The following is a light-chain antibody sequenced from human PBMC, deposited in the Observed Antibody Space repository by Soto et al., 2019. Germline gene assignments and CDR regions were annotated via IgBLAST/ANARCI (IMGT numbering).Light chain of an antibody. CDR3: QKYNDVPFT. CDR1: QGFSNY. J-gene: IGKJ3*01. CDR2: ATP. Sequence: DIQMTQSPSSLSASVGDRVTITCRASQGFSNYLAWYQQKPGKVPMLLIYATPTLQSGVPSRFSGSGSGTDFTLTISSLQPEDVATYYCQKYNDVPFTFGPGTKVDIK. V-gene: IGKV1-27*01.